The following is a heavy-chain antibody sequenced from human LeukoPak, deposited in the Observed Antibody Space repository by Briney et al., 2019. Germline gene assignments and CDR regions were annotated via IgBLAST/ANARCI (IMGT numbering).Heavy chain of an antibody. CDR1: GFTVSSNY. Sequence: GGTLRLSCAASGFTVSSNYMSWVRQAPGKGLEWVSVTYSGGSTYYADSVKGRFTIPRDNSKNTVYLQMNNLRAEDTAVYYCARDSGWNYVDLEYWGQGTLVTVSS. CDR2: TYSGGST. CDR3: ARDSGWNYVDLEY. J-gene: IGHJ4*02. D-gene: IGHD1-7*01. V-gene: IGHV3-66*01.